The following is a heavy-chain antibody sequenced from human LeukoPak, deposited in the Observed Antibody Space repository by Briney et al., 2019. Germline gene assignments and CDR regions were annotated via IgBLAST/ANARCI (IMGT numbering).Heavy chain of an antibody. CDR1: GGSISSSSYY. D-gene: IGHD6-19*01. CDR3: ASVKVSEVQWLDRFDY. Sequence: PSETLSLTCTVSGGSISSSSYYWGWIRQPPGKGLEWIGNIYYSGSTYYNPSLKSRVTISVDTSKNQFSLKLSSVTAADTAVYYCASVKVSEVQWLDRFDYWGQGTLVTVSS. CDR2: IYYSGST. J-gene: IGHJ4*02. V-gene: IGHV4-39*01.